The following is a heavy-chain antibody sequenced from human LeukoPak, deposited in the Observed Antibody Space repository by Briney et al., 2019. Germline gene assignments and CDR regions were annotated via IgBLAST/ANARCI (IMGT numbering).Heavy chain of an antibody. CDR3: ARGRDDDPEAFDI. CDR2: ISYDGSNK. Sequence: PGGSLRLSCAASGFTFSSYAMHWVRQAPGKGLEWVAVISYDGSNKYYADSVKGRFTISRDNSKNTLYLQMNSLRAEDTAVYYCARGRDDDPEAFDIWGQGTMVTVSS. CDR1: GFTFSSYA. V-gene: IGHV3-30-3*01. D-gene: IGHD1-1*01. J-gene: IGHJ3*02.